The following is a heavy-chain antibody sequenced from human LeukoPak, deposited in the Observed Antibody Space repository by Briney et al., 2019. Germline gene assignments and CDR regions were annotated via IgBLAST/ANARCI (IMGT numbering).Heavy chain of an antibody. CDR2: ISYDGSNK. V-gene: IGHV3-30*03. Sequence: PGGSLRLSCAASGFTFSSYGMHWVRQAPGKGLEWVAVISYDGSNKYYADSVKGRFTISRDNSKNTLYLQMNSLRAEDTAVYYCAREEGRISNAFDIWGQGTMVTVSS. CDR1: GFTFSSYG. CDR3: AREEGRISNAFDI. J-gene: IGHJ3*02. D-gene: IGHD2-15*01.